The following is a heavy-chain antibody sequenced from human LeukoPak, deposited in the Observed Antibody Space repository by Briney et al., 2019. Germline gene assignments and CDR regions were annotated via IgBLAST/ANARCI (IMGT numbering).Heavy chain of an antibody. J-gene: IGHJ4*02. CDR2: INPIDDST. CDR1: GYIFTNYY. V-gene: IGHV1-46*01. D-gene: IGHD3-3*01. Sequence: ASVTVSCKPSGYIFTNYYMHWVRQAPGQGLEWMGIINPIDDSTINAQKFQGRVTVTRDTSTSTVYMELSSLRSEDTALYYCARDWSKNFDYWGQGTLVTVSS. CDR3: ARDWSKNFDY.